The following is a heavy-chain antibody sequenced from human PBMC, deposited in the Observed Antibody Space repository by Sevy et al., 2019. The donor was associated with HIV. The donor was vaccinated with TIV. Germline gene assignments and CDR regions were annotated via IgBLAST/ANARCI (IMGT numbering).Heavy chain of an antibody. J-gene: IGHJ6*02. CDR2: SRNKANSYTT. CDR1: GFTFSDHY. CDR3: TRALIVVAGFFRYYHGMDV. Sequence: GGSLRLSCAASGFTFSDHYMDWVRQAPGKGLEWIGRSRNKANSYTTEYAASVKGRFTISRDESKNSRNLQMNSLKSEDTAIYYCTRALIVVAGFFRYYHGMDVWGQGTTVTVSS. V-gene: IGHV3-72*01. D-gene: IGHD6-19*01.